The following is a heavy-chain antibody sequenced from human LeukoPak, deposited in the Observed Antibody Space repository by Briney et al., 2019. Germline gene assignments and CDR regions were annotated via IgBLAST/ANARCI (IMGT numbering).Heavy chain of an antibody. CDR3: AKDTPGLDY. CDR1: GFTFSSYG. Sequence: GGSLRLSCAASGFTFSSYGMHWVRQAPGKGLEWVAVISYDGSNKYYADSAKGRFTISRDNSKNTLYLQMNSLRAEDTAVYYRAKDTPGLDYWGQGTLVTVSS. J-gene: IGHJ4*02. V-gene: IGHV3-30*18. CDR2: ISYDGSNK.